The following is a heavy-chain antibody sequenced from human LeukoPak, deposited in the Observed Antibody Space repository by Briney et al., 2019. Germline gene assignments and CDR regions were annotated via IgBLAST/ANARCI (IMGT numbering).Heavy chain of an antibody. CDR3: ARGFGLPKYYYDSSGYRGGAFDI. D-gene: IGHD3-22*01. CDR2: IYTRGST. CDR1: GGSISSYY. Sequence: PSETLSLTCTVSGGSISSYYWSWIRQPAGKGPEWIGRIYTRGSTNYNPSLKSRVTMSVDTSKNQFSLKLSSVTAADTAVYYCARGFGLPKYYYDSSGYRGGAFDIWGQGTMVTVSS. J-gene: IGHJ3*02. V-gene: IGHV4-4*07.